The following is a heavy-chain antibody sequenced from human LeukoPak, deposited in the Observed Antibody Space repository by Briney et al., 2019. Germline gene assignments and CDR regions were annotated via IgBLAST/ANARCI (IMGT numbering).Heavy chain of an antibody. CDR2: IHSDGSST. D-gene: IGHD6-13*01. CDR3: AKDRRIAAAVY. V-gene: IGHV3-74*01. CDR1: GFTFSSYW. Sequence: GGSLRLSCAASGFTFSSYWMHWVRQAPGKGLVWVSRIHSDGSSTSYADSVRGRFTISRDDAKSTLFLQMNSLRAEDTAVYYCAKDRRIAAAVYWGQGTLVTVSS. J-gene: IGHJ4*02.